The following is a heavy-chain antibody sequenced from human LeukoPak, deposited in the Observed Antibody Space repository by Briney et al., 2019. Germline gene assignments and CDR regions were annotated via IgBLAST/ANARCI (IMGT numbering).Heavy chain of an antibody. V-gene: IGHV4-4*02. CDR1: GVSISSNNW. CDR3: ARDFRGGYDFWSGYYTPYYFDY. J-gene: IGHJ4*02. CDR2: IYHSGST. Sequence: NPSETLSLTCAVSGVSISSNNWWNWVRQPPGKGLEWIGEIYHSGSTNYNPSLKSRVTISVDTSKNHFSLKLSSVTAADTAVYYCARDFRGGYDFWSGYYTPYYFDYWGQGTLVTVSP. D-gene: IGHD3-3*01.